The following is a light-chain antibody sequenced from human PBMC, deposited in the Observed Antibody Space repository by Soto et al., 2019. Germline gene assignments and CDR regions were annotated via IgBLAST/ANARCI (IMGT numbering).Light chain of an antibody. V-gene: IGKV3-11*01. CDR2: DAS. CDR3: QQRSNWPLT. CDR1: LTVSTY. J-gene: IGKJ4*01. Sequence: EIVLTQSPATLSLSPGERATLSCRASLTVSTYLAWYQQKPGQAPRLLIYDASNRATGIPARFSGSGSGTDFTLTISSLEPEDFAVYYCQQRSNWPLTFGGGTKVDIK.